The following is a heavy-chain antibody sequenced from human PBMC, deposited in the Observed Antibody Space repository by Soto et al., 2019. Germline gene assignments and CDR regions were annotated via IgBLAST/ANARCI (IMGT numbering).Heavy chain of an antibody. D-gene: IGHD3-22*01. J-gene: IGHJ4*02. Sequence: PGGSLRLSCAASGFTFSSYAMSWVRQAPGKGLEWVSAISGSGGSTYYADSVKGRFTISRDNSKNTLYLQMNSLRAEDTAVYYCAKDPKRIVVVILDYWGQGTLVTVSS. CDR3: AKDPKRIVVVILDY. CDR1: GFTFSSYA. V-gene: IGHV3-23*01. CDR2: ISGSGGST.